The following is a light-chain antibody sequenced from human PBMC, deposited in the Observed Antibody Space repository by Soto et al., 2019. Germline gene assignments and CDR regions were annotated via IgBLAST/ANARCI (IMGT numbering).Light chain of an antibody. Sequence: QSALTQPRSVSGSPGQSVTISCTGTSSDVGGYNSVSWYQHHPGKAPKLMIYDVTKRPSGVPDRFSGSKSGNTASLTISGLQAEDEADYHCCSYAGSRVVFGGGTKLTVL. CDR3: CSYAGSRVV. V-gene: IGLV2-11*01. J-gene: IGLJ2*01. CDR2: DVT. CDR1: SSDVGGYNS.